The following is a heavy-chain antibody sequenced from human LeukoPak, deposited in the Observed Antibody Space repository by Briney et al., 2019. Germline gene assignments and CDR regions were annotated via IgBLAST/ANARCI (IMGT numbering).Heavy chain of an antibody. J-gene: IGHJ6*02. D-gene: IGHD1-26*01. CDR1: GFTFSTYA. Sequence: GGSLRLSCAASGFTFSTYAMNWVRQAPGKGLECVSGISGSGGSIWYAESVKGRFTISRDNSKNTLYLQMNRLRAEDTATYYCAKYRTGPPYGLDVWGQGATVTVSS. V-gene: IGHV3-23*01. CDR2: ISGSGGSI. CDR3: AKYRTGPPYGLDV.